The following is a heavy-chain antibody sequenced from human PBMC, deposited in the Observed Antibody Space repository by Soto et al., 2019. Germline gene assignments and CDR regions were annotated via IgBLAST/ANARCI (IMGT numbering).Heavy chain of an antibody. CDR2: IIPIFGTA. CDR1: GGTFSSYA. J-gene: IGHJ4*02. V-gene: IGHV1-69*01. CDR3: ERAPGLRRRYSYGYVYYFAY. D-gene: IGHD5-18*01. Sequence: QVQLVQSGAEEKKPGSSVKVSCKASGGTFSSYAISWVRQAPGQGLEWMGGIIPIFGTANYAQKVQGRVTITADESTCTDDRELSSRRAEDTAVYYCERAPGLRRRYSYGYVYYFAYWGQGTLGTVSS.